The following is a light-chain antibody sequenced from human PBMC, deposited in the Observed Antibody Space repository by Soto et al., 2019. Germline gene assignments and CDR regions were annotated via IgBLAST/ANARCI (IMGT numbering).Light chain of an antibody. V-gene: IGKV3-11*01. CDR2: DAS. J-gene: IGKJ5*01. CDR1: QFVGRS. CDR3: QQRGNWPPIT. Sequence: ETVLTQSPATLSLSTGERATFSCRTSQFVGRSLAWYQQKPGQAPRLLIYDASDRATGIPGRFRGSGSGTDFTLTISSLEPEDIAVYYCQQRGNWPPITFGQGTRLEIK.